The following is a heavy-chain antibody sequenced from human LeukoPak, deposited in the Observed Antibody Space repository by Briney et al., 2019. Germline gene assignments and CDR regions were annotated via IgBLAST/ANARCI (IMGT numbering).Heavy chain of an antibody. D-gene: IGHD4-23*01. CDR3: AKLRGSVTTVVDC. CDR2: ISRGGDDT. Sequence: GGSLRLSCAATRFTFSSYAMSWVRQAPGKGLEWVSAISRGGDDTYYADSVKGRFTISRDNSRNMVYLQANTLRVEDTAVYYCAKLRGSVTTVVDCWGQGTLVTVSS. V-gene: IGHV3-23*01. CDR1: RFTFSSYA. J-gene: IGHJ4*02.